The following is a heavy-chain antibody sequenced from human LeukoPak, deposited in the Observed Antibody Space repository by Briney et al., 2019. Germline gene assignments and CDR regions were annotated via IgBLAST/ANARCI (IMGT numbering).Heavy chain of an antibody. CDR2: IYYSGST. CDR1: GGSISSSSYY. J-gene: IGHJ5*02. D-gene: IGHD3-10*01. CDR3: ARQDPLPGWFDP. Sequence: SETLSLTCTVSGGSISSSSYYWGWIRQPPGKGLEWIGCIYYSGSTYYNPSLKSRVTISVDTSKNQFSLKLSSVTAADTAVYYCARQDPLPGWFDPWGQGTLVTVSS. V-gene: IGHV4-39*01.